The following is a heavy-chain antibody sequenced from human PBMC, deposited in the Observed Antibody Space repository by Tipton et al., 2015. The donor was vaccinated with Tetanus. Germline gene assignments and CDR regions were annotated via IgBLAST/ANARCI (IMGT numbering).Heavy chain of an antibody. CDR1: GYNFVNFG. Sequence: QSGPEVKEPGASVKVSCKASGYNFVNFGISWVRQAPGQGLEWMGWISAYNGKTKYAQRLQGRVTMTTDRSASTAYMDPRRLRSDDTAVYYCARDAGPDYIWGNYRFPFDYWGQGTLVTVSS. J-gene: IGHJ4*02. CDR2: ISAYNGKT. V-gene: IGHV1-18*01. CDR3: ARDAGPDYIWGNYRFPFDY. D-gene: IGHD3-16*02.